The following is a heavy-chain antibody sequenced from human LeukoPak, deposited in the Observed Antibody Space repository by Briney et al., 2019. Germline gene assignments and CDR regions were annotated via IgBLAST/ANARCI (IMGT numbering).Heavy chain of an antibody. Sequence: GASVKVSCKASGGTFSSYATSWVRQAPGQGLEWMGGIIPIFGTANYAQKFQGRVTITADESTSTAYMELSSLRSEDTAVYYCARDWDYYDSSGHDAFDIWGQGTMVTVSS. CDR2: IIPIFGTA. J-gene: IGHJ3*02. CDR1: GGTFSSYA. D-gene: IGHD3-22*01. CDR3: ARDWDYYDSSGHDAFDI. V-gene: IGHV1-69*13.